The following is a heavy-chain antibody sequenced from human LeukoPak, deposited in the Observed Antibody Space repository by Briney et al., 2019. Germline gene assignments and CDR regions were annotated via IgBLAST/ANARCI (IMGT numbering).Heavy chain of an antibody. CDR2: INPNSGGT. CDR1: GYTFTGYY. V-gene: IGHV1-2*02. CDR3: ARVDIVDYYYYMDV. Sequence: GASVKVSCKASGYTFTGYYMHWVRQAPGQGLEWMGWINPNSGGTHYAQKLQGRVTLTRETTTRTPYMELSTLRSDDTAVYYCARVDIVDYYYYMDVWGKGTTVTVSS. D-gene: IGHD2-15*01. J-gene: IGHJ6*03.